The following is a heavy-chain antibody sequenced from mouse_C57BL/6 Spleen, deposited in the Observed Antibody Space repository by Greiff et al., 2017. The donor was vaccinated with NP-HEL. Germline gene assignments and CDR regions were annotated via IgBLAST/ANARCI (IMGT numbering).Heavy chain of an antibody. CDR1: GFTFSDYG. V-gene: IGHV5-17*01. CDR2: ISSGSSTI. CDR3: ARKSNYAMDD. Sequence: DVKLVESGGGLVKPGGSLKLSCAASGFTFSDYGMHWVRQAPEKGLEWVAYISSGSSTIYYADTVKGRFTISRDNAKNTLFLQMTSLRSEDTAMYYCARKSNYAMDDWGQGTSVTVAT. D-gene: IGHD1-3*01. J-gene: IGHJ4*01.